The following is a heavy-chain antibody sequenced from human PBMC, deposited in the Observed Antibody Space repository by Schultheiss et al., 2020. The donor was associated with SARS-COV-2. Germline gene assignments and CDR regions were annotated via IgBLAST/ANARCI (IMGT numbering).Heavy chain of an antibody. Sequence: GGSLRLSCAASGFTFSSYSMNWVRQAPGKGLEWVSSISSSSSFIYFADSLKGRFTISRDNAKNSLYLQMNSLRAEDTAVYYCADSSGYYPGYFQHWGQGTLVTVSS. V-gene: IGHV3-21*01. D-gene: IGHD3-22*01. CDR2: ISSSSSFI. J-gene: IGHJ1*01. CDR1: GFTFSSYS. CDR3: ADSSGYYPGYFQH.